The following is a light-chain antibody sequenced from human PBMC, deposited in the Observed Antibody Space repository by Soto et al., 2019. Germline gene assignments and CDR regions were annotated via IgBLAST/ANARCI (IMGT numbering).Light chain of an antibody. CDR1: HSIHLW. Sequence: DIQMTQSPSTLSASVGDRVTITCRASHSIHLWLAWYQQKPGKAPRLLIYDASTLHSGVPSRFSGSGSGTEFALTISGLQPDDFATYHCQQYDNYSWTFGQGTKVDIK. J-gene: IGKJ1*01. CDR2: DAS. CDR3: QQYDNYSWT. V-gene: IGKV1-5*01.